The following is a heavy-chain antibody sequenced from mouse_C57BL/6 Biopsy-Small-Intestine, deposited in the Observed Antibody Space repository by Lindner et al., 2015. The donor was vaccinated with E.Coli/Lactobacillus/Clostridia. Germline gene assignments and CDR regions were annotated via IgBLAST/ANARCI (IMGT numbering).Heavy chain of an antibody. V-gene: IGHV1-14*01. D-gene: IGHD2-13*01. J-gene: IGHJ3*01. CDR3: AYGDYWFIY. CDR2: INPYNDDT. Sequence: VQLQESGPELVKPGAPVKMSCKASGYTFTSYVMYWVKQMPGQGLEWIGYINPYNDDTKYNEKFKGKATLTSDKSSNTVYMELSSLTSEDSAVYYCAYGDYWFIYWGQGTLVTVSA. CDR1: GYTFTSYV.